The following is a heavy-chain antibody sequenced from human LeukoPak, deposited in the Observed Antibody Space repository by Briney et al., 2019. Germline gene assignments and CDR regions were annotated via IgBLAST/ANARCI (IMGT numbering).Heavy chain of an antibody. Sequence: SETLSLTCAVSGYSISSGYYWGWIRQPPGKGLEWIGSIYHSGSTYYNPSLKSRVTISVDTSKNQFSLKLSSVTAADTVVYYCARDGRYCTNGVCYRSFDYWGQGTLVTVSS. V-gene: IGHV4-38-2*02. CDR1: GYSISSGYY. J-gene: IGHJ4*02. CDR2: IYHSGST. CDR3: ARDGRYCTNGVCYRSFDY. D-gene: IGHD2-8*01.